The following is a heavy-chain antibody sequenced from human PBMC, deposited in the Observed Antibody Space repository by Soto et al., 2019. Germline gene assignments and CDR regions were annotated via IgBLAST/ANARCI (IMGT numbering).Heavy chain of an antibody. CDR2: IIPIFGTA. V-gene: IGHV1-69*13. D-gene: IGHD3-3*01. J-gene: IGHJ4*02. CDR3: ARVSPVWGGLFES. Sequence: SLKISCKASGGTFSSYAISWVRQAPGQGPEWMGGIIPIFGTANYAQKFRGRVTITADESTSTAYMELSSLRAVDTAVYYCARVSPVWGGLFESWGEGTLVTVS. CDR1: GGTFSSYA.